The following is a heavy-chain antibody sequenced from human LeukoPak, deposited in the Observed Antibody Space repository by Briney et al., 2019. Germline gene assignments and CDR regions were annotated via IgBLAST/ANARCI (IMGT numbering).Heavy chain of an antibody. CDR3: ARDYKYAFDN. Sequence: GGSLRLSCAASGFTFSDYSMNWGRQAPGKGVEWISYIGIDSGNTNYADSVKGRFTISRDKAKISLYLQMDSLRVEDTAVYYCARDYKYAFDNWGQGTLVTVSS. J-gene: IGHJ4*02. D-gene: IGHD5-24*01. CDR1: GFTFSDYS. CDR2: IGIDSGNT. V-gene: IGHV3-48*01.